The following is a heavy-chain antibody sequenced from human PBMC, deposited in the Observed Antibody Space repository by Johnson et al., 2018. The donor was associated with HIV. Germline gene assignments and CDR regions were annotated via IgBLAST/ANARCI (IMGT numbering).Heavy chain of an antibody. J-gene: IGHJ3*02. Sequence: VQLVESGGRVVRPGGSRRLSCVVSGFTFGDYGMSWVRQVPGKGLEWVSVIYSGGSTYYADSVKGRFTISRDNSKNTLYLQMNSLIPEDTAVYYCCYGSGTYDGPAFDIWGQGTVVIVSS. V-gene: IGHV3-66*02. CDR2: IYSGGST. CDR1: GFTFGDYG. CDR3: CYGSGTYDGPAFDI. D-gene: IGHD3-10*01.